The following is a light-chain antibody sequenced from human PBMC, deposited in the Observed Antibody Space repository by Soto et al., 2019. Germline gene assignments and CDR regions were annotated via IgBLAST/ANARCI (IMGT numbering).Light chain of an antibody. CDR2: AAS. V-gene: IGKV1-9*01. Sequence: IQLTQSPSSLSASVGDRVTITCRASQGISSYLAWYQQKPGKAPKLLIYAASTLQSGVPSRFTGSVSGTDFPLPITTLPPEVFAPYSFQNFNSSPHTFGGGTKVDIK. CDR3: QNFNSSPHT. J-gene: IGKJ4*01. CDR1: QGISSY.